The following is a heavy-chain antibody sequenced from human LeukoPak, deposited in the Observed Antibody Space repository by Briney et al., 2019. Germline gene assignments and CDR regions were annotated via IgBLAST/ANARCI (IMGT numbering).Heavy chain of an antibody. D-gene: IGHD5-24*01. J-gene: IGHJ3*02. Sequence: ASVKVSCKASGYTFTSYYMHWVRQAPGQGLEWMGIINPSGGSTSYAQKFQGRVTMTRDTSTSTVYMELSGLRSEDTAVYYCAREPGWLQNNGDDAFDIWGQGTMVTVSS. V-gene: IGHV1-46*01. CDR3: AREPGWLQNNGDDAFDI. CDR1: GYTFTSYY. CDR2: INPSGGST.